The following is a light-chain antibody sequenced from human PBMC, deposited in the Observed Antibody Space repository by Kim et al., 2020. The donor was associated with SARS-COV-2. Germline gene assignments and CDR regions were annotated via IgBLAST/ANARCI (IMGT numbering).Light chain of an antibody. CDR3: NSRNSNDNVV. Sequence: VALGQTVRITCQGDSLRSYYASWYQQKPGQAPIRVSYGKNNRPSGIPDRFSGSSSGNTASLTITGTQAGDEADYYCNSRNSNDNVVFGGGTKLTVL. J-gene: IGLJ2*01. CDR2: GKN. V-gene: IGLV3-19*01. CDR1: SLRSYY.